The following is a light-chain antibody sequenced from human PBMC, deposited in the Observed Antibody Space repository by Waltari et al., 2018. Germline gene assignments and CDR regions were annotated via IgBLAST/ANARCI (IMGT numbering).Light chain of an antibody. CDR3: QQSYSNPET. CDR1: QSISSH. J-gene: IGKJ1*01. V-gene: IGKV1-39*01. CDR2: AAS. Sequence: DIQMTQSPSSLSASVGDRVTITCRASQSISSHLNWYQQKAGKAPKLLIYAASSLQSGVPSRFSGSGSGTDYTLTISSLQPEDFATYYCQQSYSNPETFGLGTKVEIK.